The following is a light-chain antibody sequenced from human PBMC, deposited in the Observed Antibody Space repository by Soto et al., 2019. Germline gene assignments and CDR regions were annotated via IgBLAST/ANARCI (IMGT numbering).Light chain of an antibody. CDR3: QQFNDYSLT. CDR1: QAISSY. J-gene: IGKJ4*01. V-gene: IGKV1-9*01. Sequence: DIQLTQSPSFLSASVGDRVTITCRASQAISSYLAWYQQKPGKPPKLLIYGASTLQSDVPSRFSGSGSGTEFTLTVSSLQAEDSATYYCQQFNDYSLTFGGGTKVDIK. CDR2: GAS.